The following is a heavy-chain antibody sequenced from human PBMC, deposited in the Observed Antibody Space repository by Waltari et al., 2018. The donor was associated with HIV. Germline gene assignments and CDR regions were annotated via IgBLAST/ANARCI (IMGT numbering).Heavy chain of an antibody. CDR3: ARRGRVSTGPCYFDY. D-gene: IGHD1-1*01. CDR2: MNPNSGNT. V-gene: IGHV1-8*01. J-gene: IGHJ4*02. Sequence: QVQLVQSGAEVKKPGASVKVSCKASGYTFTSYDINWVRQATGQGLGWMGWMNPNSGNTGYAQKFQGRGTMTRNTSTSTAYMELSSLRSEDTAVYYCARRGRVSTGPCYFDYWGQGTLVTVSS. CDR1: GYTFTSYD.